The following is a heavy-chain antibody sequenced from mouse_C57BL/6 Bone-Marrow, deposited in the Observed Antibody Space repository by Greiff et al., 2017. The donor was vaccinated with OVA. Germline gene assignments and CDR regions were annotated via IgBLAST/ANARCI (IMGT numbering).Heavy chain of an antibody. J-gene: IGHJ2*01. Sequence: VQLQQSGPVLVKPGASVKMSCKASGYTFTDYYMNWVKQSHGKSLEWIGVINPYNGGTSYNQKFKGKATLTVDKSSSTAYMQLSSLTSEDSAVYYCARGGYGNYGGYFDYWGQGTTLTVSS. CDR3: ARGGYGNYGGYFDY. CDR1: GYTFTDYY. D-gene: IGHD2-10*02. V-gene: IGHV1-19*01. CDR2: INPYNGGT.